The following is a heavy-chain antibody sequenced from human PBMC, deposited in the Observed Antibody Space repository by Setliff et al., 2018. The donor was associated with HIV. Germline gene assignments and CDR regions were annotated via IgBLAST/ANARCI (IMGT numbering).Heavy chain of an antibody. Sequence: KPSETLSLTCSVSGDSINGHWWSWIRQPPGKGLEWIGEINHSGSTNYNPSLKSRVTIPVDTSKNQFSLKLRSVTAADTAVYYCARQPLYNDYDWRSYYFDYWGQGSLVTVSS. CDR1: GDSINGHW. D-gene: IGHD5-12*01. CDR2: INHSGST. V-gene: IGHV4-34*01. CDR3: ARQPLYNDYDWRSYYFDY. J-gene: IGHJ4*02.